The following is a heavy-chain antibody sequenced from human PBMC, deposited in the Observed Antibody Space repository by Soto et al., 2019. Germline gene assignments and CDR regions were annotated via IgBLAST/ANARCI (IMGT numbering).Heavy chain of an antibody. CDR1: GGSISSGDYY. CDR2: IYYSGST. V-gene: IGHV4-30-4*01. CDR3: ARRYHDSSGYYADY. J-gene: IGHJ4*02. D-gene: IGHD3-22*01. Sequence: PSETLSLTCTVSGGSISSGDYYWSWIRQPPGKGLEWIGYIYYSGSTYYNPSLKSRVTISVDTSKNQFSLKLSSVTAADTAVYYCARRYHDSSGYYADYWGQGTLVTVSS.